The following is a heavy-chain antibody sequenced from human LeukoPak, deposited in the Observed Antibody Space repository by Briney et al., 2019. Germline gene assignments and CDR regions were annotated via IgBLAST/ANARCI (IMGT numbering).Heavy chain of an antibody. D-gene: IGHD4-17*01. CDR2: IGRSGTTT. V-gene: IGHV3-48*03. Sequence: GGSLRLSCAASGFTFSSYEMNWVRQAPGKELEWVSYIGRSGTTTYSAEFLKGRFIISRDNAKNSLYLQMNSLRAEDTAVYYCAREGVLRHNTFDIWGQGTMVTVSA. CDR3: AREGVLRHNTFDI. CDR1: GFTFSSYE. J-gene: IGHJ3*02.